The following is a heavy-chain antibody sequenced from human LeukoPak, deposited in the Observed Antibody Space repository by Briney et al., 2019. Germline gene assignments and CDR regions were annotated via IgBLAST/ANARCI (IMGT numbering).Heavy chain of an antibody. D-gene: IGHD3-22*01. V-gene: IGHV1-18*01. CDR3: ARIVRDSSGYCFDY. Sequence: ASVKVSCKASGYTFTIYGITWVRQAPGQGLEWMGWISAYNGNTNYAQKFQGRVTMTTDTSTSTAYMELRSLRSDDTAVYYCARIVRDSSGYCFDYWGQGTLVTASS. CDR1: GYTFTIYG. J-gene: IGHJ4*02. CDR2: ISAYNGNT.